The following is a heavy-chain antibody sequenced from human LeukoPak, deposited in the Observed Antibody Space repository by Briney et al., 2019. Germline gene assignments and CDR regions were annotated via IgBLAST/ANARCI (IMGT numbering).Heavy chain of an antibody. CDR2: INHSGST. Sequence: PSETLSLTCAVYGGSFSGYYWSWIRQPPGKGLEWIGEINHSGSTNYNPSLKSRVTISVDTSKNQFSLKLSSVTAADTAVHYCARGSRLVVVPAANNWFDPWGQGTLVTVSS. CDR1: GGSFSGYY. D-gene: IGHD2-2*01. J-gene: IGHJ5*02. V-gene: IGHV4-34*01. CDR3: ARGSRLVVVPAANNWFDP.